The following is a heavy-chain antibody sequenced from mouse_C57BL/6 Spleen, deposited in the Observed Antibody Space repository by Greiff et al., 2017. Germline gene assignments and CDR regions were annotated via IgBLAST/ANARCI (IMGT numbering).Heavy chain of an antibody. CDR2: ISSGGDYI. V-gene: IGHV5-9-1*02. Sequence: EVQVVESGEGLVKPGGSLKLSCAASGFTFSSYAMSWVRQTPEKRLEWVAYISSGGDYIYYADTVKGRFTISRDNARNTLYLQMSSLKSEDTAMYYCTRDQDPAYYSNYDAMDYWGQGTSVTVSS. CDR3: TRDQDPAYYSNYDAMDY. D-gene: IGHD2-5*01. J-gene: IGHJ4*01. CDR1: GFTFSSYA.